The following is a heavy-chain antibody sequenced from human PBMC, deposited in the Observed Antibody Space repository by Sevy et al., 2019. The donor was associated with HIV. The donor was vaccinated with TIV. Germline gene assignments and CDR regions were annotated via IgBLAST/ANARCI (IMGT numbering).Heavy chain of an antibody. D-gene: IGHD2-21*01. J-gene: IGHJ5*02. CDR3: AKDEVSRNKLWDWVDP. Sequence: GGSLRLSCATSGFTFNIYAMSWVRQAPGKGLEWVSTIGGGVTYYADSVKGRFTISRDDSKCAVYLQMNSLRADDTAVYYCAKDEVSRNKLWDWVDPWGQGTLVTVSS. CDR1: GFTFNIYA. CDR2: IGGGVT. V-gene: IGHV3-23*01.